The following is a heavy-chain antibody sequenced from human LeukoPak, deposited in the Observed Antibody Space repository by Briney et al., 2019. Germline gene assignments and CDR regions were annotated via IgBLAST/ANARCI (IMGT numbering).Heavy chain of an antibody. CDR1: GGSFSNYY. CDR3: AGRWNYGRNYYIDV. V-gene: IGHV4-34*01. Sequence: SETLSLTCAVYGGSFSNYYWSWIRQTPGKGMEWIGEINDSGRTNYNPSLMSRVTVSVDTSKNQFSLRLTSVTATDTAVYYCAGRWNYGRNYYIDVWGKGATVSVSS. D-gene: IGHD1-7*01. CDR2: INDSGRT. J-gene: IGHJ6*03.